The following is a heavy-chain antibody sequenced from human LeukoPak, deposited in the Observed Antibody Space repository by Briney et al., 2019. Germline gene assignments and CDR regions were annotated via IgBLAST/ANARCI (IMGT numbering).Heavy chain of an antibody. V-gene: IGHV3-23*01. D-gene: IGHD5-24*01. CDR2: ISGSGGST. CDR3: AKGDGYNSIPPY. J-gene: IGHJ4*02. CDR1: GFTFYDYA. Sequence: GRSLRLSCAASGFTFYDYAMHWVRQAPGKGLEWVSAISGSGGSTYYADSVKGRFTISRDNSKNTLYLQMNSLRAEDTAVYYCAKGDGYNSIPPYWGQGTLVTVSS.